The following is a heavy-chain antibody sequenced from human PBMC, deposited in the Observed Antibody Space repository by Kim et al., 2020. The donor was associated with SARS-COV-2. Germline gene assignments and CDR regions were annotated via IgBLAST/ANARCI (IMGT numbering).Heavy chain of an antibody. J-gene: IGHJ4*02. Sequence: ADSVKSRFTISRDNAKNTLYLQMNRLRAEDTAVYYCARRQFTSGWYYFDYWGQGTLVTVSS. V-gene: IGHV3-74*01. D-gene: IGHD6-19*01. CDR3: ARRQFTSGWYYFDY.